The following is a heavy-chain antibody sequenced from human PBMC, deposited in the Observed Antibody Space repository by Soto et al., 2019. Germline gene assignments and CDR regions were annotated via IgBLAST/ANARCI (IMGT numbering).Heavy chain of an antibody. CDR3: ATLPPRIVVVVLPIPS. Sequence: ETLSLTCAVSGGSISSPNLWTWVRQPPGKGLEWIGEIYHIGSTTFNPPLKSRVTVSVDKSKNHFSLKLSSVTAADTAVYYCATLPPRIVVVVLPIPSWGQGTLVTVSS. CDR1: GGSISSPNL. CDR2: IYHIGST. V-gene: IGHV4-4*02. D-gene: IGHD2-15*01. J-gene: IGHJ4*02.